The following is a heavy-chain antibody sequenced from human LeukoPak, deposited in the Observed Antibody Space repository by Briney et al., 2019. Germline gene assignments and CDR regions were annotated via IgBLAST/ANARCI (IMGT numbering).Heavy chain of an antibody. V-gene: IGHV1-69*13. Sequence: ASVKVSCKASGGTFSSYAISWVRQAPGQGLEWMGRIIPIFGTANYAQKFQGRVTITADESTSTAYMELSSLRSEDTAVYYCARDRITIFGVARYNWFDPWGQGTLVTVSS. CDR1: GGTFSSYA. CDR2: IIPIFGTA. CDR3: ARDRITIFGVARYNWFDP. D-gene: IGHD3-3*01. J-gene: IGHJ5*02.